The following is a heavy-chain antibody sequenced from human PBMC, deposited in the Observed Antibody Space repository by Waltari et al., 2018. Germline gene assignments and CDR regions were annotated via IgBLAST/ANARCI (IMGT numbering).Heavy chain of an antibody. CDR1: GFTFVSYG. D-gene: IGHD1-26*01. CDR3: ARDREVGATYFDY. V-gene: IGHV3-33*01. Sequence: QVQLLESGGGVVQPGRSLRLSCAASGFTFVSYGMHWVRQAPGKGLEWVAVIWYDGSNKYYADAVKGRFTISRDNSKNTLDLQMNSLRAEDTAVYYCARDREVGATYFDYWGQGTLVTVSS. J-gene: IGHJ4*02. CDR2: IWYDGSNK.